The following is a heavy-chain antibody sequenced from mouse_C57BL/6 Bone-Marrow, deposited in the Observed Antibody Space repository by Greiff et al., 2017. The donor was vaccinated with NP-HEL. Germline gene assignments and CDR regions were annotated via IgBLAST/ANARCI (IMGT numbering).Heavy chain of an antibody. J-gene: IGHJ3*01. V-gene: IGHV1-53*01. D-gene: IGHD2-12*01. CDR2: INPSNGGT. CDR1: GYTFTSYW. CDR3: ARGAYYRSPAWFAD. Sequence: QVQLHQPGTELVKPGASVKLSCKASGYTFTSYWMHWVKQRPGQGLEWIGNINPSNGGTNYNEKFKSKATLTVDKSSSTAYMQLSSLTSEDSAVYYCARGAYYRSPAWFADWGQGTLVTVSA.